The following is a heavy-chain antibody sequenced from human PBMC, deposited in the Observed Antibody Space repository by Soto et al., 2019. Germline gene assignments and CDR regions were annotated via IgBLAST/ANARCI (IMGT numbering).Heavy chain of an antibody. D-gene: IGHD1-1*01. CDR1: GFSLSTSGVG. J-gene: IGHJ1*01. V-gene: IGHV2-5*01. Sequence: QITLKESGPTLVKPTQTLTLTCTFSGFSLSTSGVGVGWIRQPPGKALEWLALIYWNDDKRYSPSLKSRLTLNKDTSKNRVVHKIPTTDPVDTDKYYRAHSEPYLPRPLLGHCWDKDTLFTVSS. CDR3: AHSEPYLPRPLLGHC. CDR2: IYWNDDK.